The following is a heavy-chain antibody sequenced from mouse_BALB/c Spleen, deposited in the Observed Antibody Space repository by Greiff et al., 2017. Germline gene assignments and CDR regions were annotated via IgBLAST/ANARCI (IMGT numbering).Heavy chain of an antibody. V-gene: IGHV5-12-1*01. CDR2: IISGGGST. Sequence: EVKLVESGGGLVKPGGSLKLSCAASGFAFSSYDMSWLRQTPEKKLEWVADIISGGGSTYYPDTVKGRFTISRDNAKNTLYLQMSSLKSEDTAMYYCARHAYGNPFAYWGQGTLVTVSA. CDR3: ARHAYGNPFAY. CDR1: GFAFSSYD. D-gene: IGHD2-1*01. J-gene: IGHJ3*01.